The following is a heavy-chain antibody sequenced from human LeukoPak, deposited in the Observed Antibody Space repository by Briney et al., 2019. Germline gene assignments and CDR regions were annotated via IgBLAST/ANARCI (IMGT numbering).Heavy chain of an antibody. Sequence: SVKVSCKASGGTFSSYAISWVRQAPGQGLEWMGGIILIFGTANYAQKFQGRVTITADESTSTAYMELSSLRSEDTAVYYCARGLLLDSYGHISFDYWGQGTLVTVSS. CDR3: ARGLLLDSYGHISFDY. J-gene: IGHJ4*02. D-gene: IGHD5-18*01. CDR1: GGTFSSYA. CDR2: IILIFGTA. V-gene: IGHV1-69*13.